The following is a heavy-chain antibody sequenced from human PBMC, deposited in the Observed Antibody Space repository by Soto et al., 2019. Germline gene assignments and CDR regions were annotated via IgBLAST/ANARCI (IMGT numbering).Heavy chain of an antibody. V-gene: IGHV1-69*02. D-gene: IGHD1-26*01. Sequence: QVQLVQSGTEVKKPGSSVKVSCKASGYTFSSYSISWVRQAPGQGLEWMGRVVPVLGISNYAQRFQGRVTITADRSTSTAYLGLNSLTSEDTAVYFCARGAVDQPLLAVFWGQGTLVAVSS. CDR1: GYTFSSYS. J-gene: IGHJ4*02. CDR3: ARGAVDQPLLAVF. CDR2: VVPVLGIS.